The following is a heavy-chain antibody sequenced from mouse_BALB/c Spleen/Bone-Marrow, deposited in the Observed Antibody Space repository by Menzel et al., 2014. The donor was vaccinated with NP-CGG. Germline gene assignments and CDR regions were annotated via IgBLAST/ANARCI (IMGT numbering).Heavy chain of an antibody. CDR1: GYTFTDHI. J-gene: IGHJ3*01. Sequence: QLQESGAELASPGASVTLSCKASGYTFTDHIMNWVKKRPGQCLEWIGRIYPVSGETNYNQKFMGKATFSVDRSSSTVYMVLNSLTSEDPAVYYCGRGVNYYGSSFFAYWGQGTLVTVSA. D-gene: IGHD1-1*01. V-gene: IGHV1-11*01. CDR3: GRGVNYYGSSFFAY. CDR2: IYPVSGET.